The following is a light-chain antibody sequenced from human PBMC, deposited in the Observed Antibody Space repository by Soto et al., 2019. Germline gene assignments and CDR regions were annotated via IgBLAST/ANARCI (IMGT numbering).Light chain of an antibody. CDR2: GAS. CDR3: QQFNTYSPT. V-gene: IGKV3-15*01. Sequence: EIVMTQSPATLSVSPGERATLSCRASQSVSSNLAWYQHKPGQAPRLLIYGASTRATGIPARFSGSGSGTDFTLTISSLQSEDFATYYCQQFNTYSPTFGQGTKVDIK. J-gene: IGKJ1*01. CDR1: QSVSSN.